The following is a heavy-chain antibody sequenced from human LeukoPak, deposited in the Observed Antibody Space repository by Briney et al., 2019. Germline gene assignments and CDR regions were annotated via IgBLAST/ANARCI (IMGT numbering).Heavy chain of an antibody. CDR3: ARMPREYGSYYDDYYYMDA. CDR2: IIPIFGTA. V-gene: IGHV1-69*13. Sequence: SVKVSCKASGGTFSSYAISWVRQAPGQGLEWMGGIIPIFGTANYAQKFQGRVTITADESTSTAYMELSSLRSEDTAVYYCARMPREYGSYYDDYYYMDAWGKGTTVTVSS. CDR1: GGTFSSYA. D-gene: IGHD1-26*01. J-gene: IGHJ6*03.